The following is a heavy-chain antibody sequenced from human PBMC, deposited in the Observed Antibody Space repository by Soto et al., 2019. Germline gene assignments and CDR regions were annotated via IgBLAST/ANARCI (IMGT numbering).Heavy chain of an antibody. CDR2: TYYRSKWYN. V-gene: IGHV6-1*01. Sequence: SQTLSLTCAISGDSVSSNSAAWNWIRQSPSIGLEWLGRTYYRSKWYNDYAVSVKSRITINPDTSKNQFSLQLNSVTPEDTAVYYCARRPYQWLSKTYAFDIWGQGTMVTVSS. J-gene: IGHJ3*02. D-gene: IGHD6-19*01. CDR3: ARRPYQWLSKTYAFDI. CDR1: GDSVSSNSAA.